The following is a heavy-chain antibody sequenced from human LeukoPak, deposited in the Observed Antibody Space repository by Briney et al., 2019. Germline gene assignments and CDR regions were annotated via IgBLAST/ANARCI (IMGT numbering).Heavy chain of an antibody. CDR2: IYDSGGT. J-gene: IGHJ6*03. CDR3: ATVGVAVPTTMKYYYMHV. Sequence: SETLSLSCTISGGSIGSYYWSWIRQSPGKGLEWIGYIYDSGGTIYNPSLKSRVTASIDRSKNQISLRLNFVTAADTAVYYCATVGVAVPTTMKYYYMHVWGKGTTVTVSS. D-gene: IGHD3-22*01. CDR1: GGSIGSYY. V-gene: IGHV4-59*01.